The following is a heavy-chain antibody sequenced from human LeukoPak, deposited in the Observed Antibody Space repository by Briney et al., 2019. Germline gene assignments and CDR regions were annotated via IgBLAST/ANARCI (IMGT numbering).Heavy chain of an antibody. V-gene: IGHV1-69*04. D-gene: IGHD2-2*01. Sequence: ASVTVSCKASGGTFSSFAINWVRQAPGQGLEWMGRIIPIVGIPNYAQKFQGRVTITADKSTSTAYMELSSLRSEDTAVYYCAGVEYCSGNSCREYYFHYWGQGTLVTVSS. J-gene: IGHJ4*02. CDR2: IIPIVGIP. CDR3: AGVEYCSGNSCREYYFHY. CDR1: GGTFSSFA.